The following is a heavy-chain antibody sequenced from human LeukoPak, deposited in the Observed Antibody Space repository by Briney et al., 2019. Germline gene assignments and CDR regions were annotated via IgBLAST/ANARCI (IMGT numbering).Heavy chain of an antibody. Sequence: SETLSPTCTVSGGSISSYYWSWIRQPPGKGLEWIGYIYYSGSTNYNPSLKSRVTISVDTSKNQFSLKLSSVTAADTAVYYCARGRYSSGWYFDYWGQGTLVTVSS. V-gene: IGHV4-59*01. J-gene: IGHJ4*02. CDR2: IYYSGST. CDR1: GGSISSYY. D-gene: IGHD6-19*01. CDR3: ARGRYSSGWYFDY.